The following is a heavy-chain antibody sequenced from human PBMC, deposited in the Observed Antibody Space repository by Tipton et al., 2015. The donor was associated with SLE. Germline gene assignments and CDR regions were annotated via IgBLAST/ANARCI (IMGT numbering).Heavy chain of an antibody. CDR1: GFTFSSYD. V-gene: IGHV3-23*01. CDR2: ISVSGDST. J-gene: IGHJ4*02. Sequence: SLRLSCAASGFTFSSYDMVWVRQAPGKGLDLVSIISVSGDSTYDADSVKGRFTISRDNSKNTLYLQMSSLRADDTALYYCVRGEATYAYWGQGALVTVSS. D-gene: IGHD2-2*01. CDR3: VRGEATYAY.